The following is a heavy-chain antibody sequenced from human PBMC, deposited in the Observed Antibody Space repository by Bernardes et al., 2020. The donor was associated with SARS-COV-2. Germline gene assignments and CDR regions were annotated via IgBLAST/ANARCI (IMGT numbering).Heavy chain of an antibody. V-gene: IGHV3-23*01. D-gene: IGHD2-2*01. J-gene: IGHJ4*02. Sequence: GSSLRLCCAASGFTFSSYAMSWVRQAPGKGLEWVSAISGSGGSTYYADSVKGRFTISRDNSKNTLYLQMNSLRAEDTAVYYCALRGTMPGPVRVDYWGQGTLVTVSS. CDR1: GFTFSSYA. CDR3: ALRGTMPGPVRVDY. CDR2: ISGSGGST.